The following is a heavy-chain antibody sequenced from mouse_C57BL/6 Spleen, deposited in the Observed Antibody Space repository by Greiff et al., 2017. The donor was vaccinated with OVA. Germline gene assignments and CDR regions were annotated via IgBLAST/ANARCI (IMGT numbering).Heavy chain of an antibody. D-gene: IGHD2-2*01. CDR1: GYTFTGSW. J-gene: IGHJ4*01. V-gene: IGHV1-9*01. CDR3: ARRWLRDYAMDY. CDR2: ILPGGGST. Sequence: QVQLQQSGAELMKPGASVKLSCKASGYTFTGSWMEWVKQRPGKGLEWIGKILPGGGSTNYNEKLKGKATFTADASSNTTYMQLSSLTTEDSAIYYCARRWLRDYAMDYWGQGTSVTVSS.